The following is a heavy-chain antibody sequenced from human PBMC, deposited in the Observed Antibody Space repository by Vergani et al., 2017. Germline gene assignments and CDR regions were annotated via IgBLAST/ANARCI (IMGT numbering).Heavy chain of an antibody. V-gene: IGHV3-48*03. Sequence: EVQLVESGGGLVQPGGSLRLSCAASGFNFSSYEMNWVRQAPGKGLEWVSYISSSGSTIYYADSVKGRFTISRDNAKNSLYLQMNSLRAEETAVYYCARVANDAFDIWGQGTMVTVSS. J-gene: IGHJ3*02. CDR3: ARVANDAFDI. CDR2: ISSSGSTI. CDR1: GFNFSSYE.